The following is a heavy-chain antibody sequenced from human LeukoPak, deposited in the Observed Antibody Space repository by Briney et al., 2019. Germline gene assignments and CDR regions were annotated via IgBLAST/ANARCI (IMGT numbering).Heavy chain of an antibody. CDR1: GGPISSYY. J-gene: IGHJ4*02. Sequence: SETLSLTCTVSGGPISSYYWNWIRQPPGKGLEWIGRVFYSGSTNYNPSLKSRVTTSVDTPKNQFSLKLSSVTAADTAVYYCARGGYDSSGYHDNYFDYWGQGTLVTVSS. D-gene: IGHD3-22*01. CDR2: VFYSGST. V-gene: IGHV4-59*01. CDR3: ARGGYDSSGYHDNYFDY.